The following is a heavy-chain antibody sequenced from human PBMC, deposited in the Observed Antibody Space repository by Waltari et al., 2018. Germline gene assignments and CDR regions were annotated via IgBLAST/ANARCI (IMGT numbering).Heavy chain of an antibody. V-gene: IGHV4-4*02. D-gene: IGHD3-3*01. CDR2: IYRSGST. CDR3: ARGKRPDYDFWSGYGLFDY. Sequence: QVQLQESDPGLVKPSGPLSLTCAVSGGSISSGNWWRGVRQPPGKGLAWIGEIYRSGSTSYNPSLKSRVTISVDKSKNQFSLKLSSVTAADTAVYYCARGKRPDYDFWSGYGLFDYWGQGTLVTVSS. J-gene: IGHJ4*02. CDR1: GGSISSGNW.